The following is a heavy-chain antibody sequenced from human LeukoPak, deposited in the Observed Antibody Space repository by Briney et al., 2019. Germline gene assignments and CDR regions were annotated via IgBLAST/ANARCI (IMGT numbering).Heavy chain of an antibody. Sequence: GRSLRLSCAASGFTFSSYAMHWVRQAPGKGLEWVASISYDGNIKYYADSVKGRFTISRDNSRNTLFLQMSSLKIDDTAVFYCARNHGGFVGATPLDYWGQGTLITVSS. D-gene: IGHD1-26*01. CDR2: ISYDGNIK. CDR3: ARNHGGFVGATPLDY. CDR1: GFTFSSYA. J-gene: IGHJ4*02. V-gene: IGHV3-30*04.